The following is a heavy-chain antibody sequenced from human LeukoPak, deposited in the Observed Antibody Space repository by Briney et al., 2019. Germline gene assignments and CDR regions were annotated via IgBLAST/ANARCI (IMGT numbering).Heavy chain of an antibody. CDR1: GFTFSSYG. CDR3: ARAPTYGLGNYYDYYFYYMDV. CDR2: ISGNSRYI. D-gene: IGHD3-10*01. V-gene: IGHV3-21*01. Sequence: PGGSLRLSCAVSGFTFSSYGMHWVRQAPGKGLEWVSSISGNSRYIYDADSVKGRFTISRDNAKNSLFLQMNSLRAEDAALYYCARAPTYGLGNYYDYYFYYMDVWGKGTTVTVSS. J-gene: IGHJ6*03.